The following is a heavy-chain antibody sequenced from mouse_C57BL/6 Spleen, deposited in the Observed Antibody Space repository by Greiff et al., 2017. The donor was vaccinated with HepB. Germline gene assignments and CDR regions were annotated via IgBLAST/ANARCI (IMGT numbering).Heavy chain of an antibody. CDR3: ARRNDQDYFDY. CDR2: INPYNGGT. D-gene: IGHD2-14*01. CDR1: GYTFTDYY. J-gene: IGHJ2*01. Sequence: EVQLQQPGTELVKPGASVKMSCKASGYTFTDYYMNWVKQSHGKSLEWIGVINPYNGGTSYNQKFKGKATLTVDKSSSTAYMELNSLTSEDSAVYYCARRNDQDYFDYWGQGTTLTVSS. V-gene: IGHV1-19*01.